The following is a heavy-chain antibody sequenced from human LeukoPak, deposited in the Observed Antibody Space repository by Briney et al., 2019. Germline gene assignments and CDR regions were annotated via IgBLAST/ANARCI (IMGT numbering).Heavy chain of an antibody. CDR3: ARTRGGQLYYYYYYMDV. Sequence: GGSLRLSCAASGFTFSSYAMHWVRQAPGKGLEWVAVISYDGSNKYYADSVKGRFTISRDNSKNTLYLQMNSLRAEDTAVYYCARTRGGQLYYYYYYMDVWGKGTTVTVSS. V-gene: IGHV3-30-3*01. J-gene: IGHJ6*03. CDR2: ISYDGSNK. CDR1: GFTFSSYA. D-gene: IGHD3-16*01.